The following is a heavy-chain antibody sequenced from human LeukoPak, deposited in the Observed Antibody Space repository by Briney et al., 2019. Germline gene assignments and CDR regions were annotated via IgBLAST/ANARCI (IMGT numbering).Heavy chain of an antibody. D-gene: IGHD7-27*01. J-gene: IGHJ4*02. Sequence: GESLKISCKASGYSFASYWIGWVRQTSGKGLEWMAIIHPSGASTIYSPSFQGQVTISADRSISTAYLQWNTLKASDTAIYYCARHNNWGFDYWDRGTLLTVSS. CDR3: ARHNNWGFDY. V-gene: IGHV5-51*01. CDR2: IHPSGAST. CDR1: GYSFASYW.